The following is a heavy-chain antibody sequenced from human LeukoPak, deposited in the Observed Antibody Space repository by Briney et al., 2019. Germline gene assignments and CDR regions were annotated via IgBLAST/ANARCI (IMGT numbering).Heavy chain of an antibody. CDR3: AKDIGIVNQLLFRVYYGMDV. CDR1: GFTFSSYG. CDR2: ISYDGSNK. J-gene: IGHJ6*02. V-gene: IGHV3-30*18. Sequence: GGSLRLSCAASGFTFSSYGMHWVRQAPGKGLEWVAVISYDGSNKYYADSVKGRFTISRDNSKNTLYLQMNSLRAEDTAVYYCAKDIGIVNQLLFRVYYGMDVWGQGTTVTVSS. D-gene: IGHD2-2*01.